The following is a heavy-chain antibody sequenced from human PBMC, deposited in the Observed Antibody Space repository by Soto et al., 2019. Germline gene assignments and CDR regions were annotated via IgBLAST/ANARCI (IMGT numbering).Heavy chain of an antibody. CDR3: ARGVGYAGVDY. V-gene: IGHV4-34*01. J-gene: IGHJ4*02. D-gene: IGHD5-12*01. CDR2: INHSGST. Sequence: QVQLQQWGAGLLKPSETLSLTCAVYGGSFSAYYWSWIRQPPGKGLEWIGEINHSGSTNYNPSLKSRVPISVDRSKAQFSLKLSSVTAADTAAYYCARGVGYAGVDYWGQGTLVTVSS. CDR1: GGSFSAYY.